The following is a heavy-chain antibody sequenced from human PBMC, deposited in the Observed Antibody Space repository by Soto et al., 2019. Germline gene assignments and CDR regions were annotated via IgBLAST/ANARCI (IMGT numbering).Heavy chain of an antibody. V-gene: IGHV1-46*01. CDR1: GYTFTSYY. D-gene: IGHD4-17*01. J-gene: IGHJ4*02. CDR3: ARTTMTFYYFDF. Sequence: QVQLVQSGAEVKKPGASVKVSCKASGYTFTSYYMHWVRQAPGQGLEWMGVIEPSGGSKSYTQKCQGRITMTRDTSTSTVYMELSSLRSEDTAVYYCARTTMTFYYFDFWGQGTLVTVSS. CDR2: IEPSGGSK.